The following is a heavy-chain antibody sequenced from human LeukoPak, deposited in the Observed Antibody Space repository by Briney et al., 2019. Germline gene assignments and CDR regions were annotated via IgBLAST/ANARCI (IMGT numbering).Heavy chain of an antibody. CDR2: IYYSGST. CDR1: GGSISSYY. Sequence: SETLSLTCTVSGGSISSYYWSWIRQPPGKGLEWIGYIYYSGSTNYNPSLKSRVTISVDTSKNQFSLKLSSVTAADTAVYYCARADHGDYVWFDPWGQGTLVTVSS. D-gene: IGHD4-17*01. V-gene: IGHV4-59*01. CDR3: ARADHGDYVWFDP. J-gene: IGHJ5*02.